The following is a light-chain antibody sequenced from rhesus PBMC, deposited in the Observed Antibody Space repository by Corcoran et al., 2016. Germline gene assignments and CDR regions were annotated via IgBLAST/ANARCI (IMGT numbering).Light chain of an antibody. J-gene: IGKJ1*01. CDR2: YGS. CDR3: MQSLQTPWT. CDR1: QSLLSSNGYNY. Sequence: DIVMTQTPLSLPVTLGEPASISCRSSQSLLSSNGYNYLHWYLQKPGQSPQLLISYGSKLASGVPERFSGSGSGTDFNLKISRVEAADVGVYYCMQSLQTPWTFGQGTKVEIK. V-gene: IGKV2-60*01.